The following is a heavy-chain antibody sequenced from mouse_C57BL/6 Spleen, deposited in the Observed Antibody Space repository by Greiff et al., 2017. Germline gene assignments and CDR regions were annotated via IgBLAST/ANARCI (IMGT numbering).Heavy chain of an antibody. CDR1: GYAFSSSW. D-gene: IGHD1-1*01. CDR3: AREELLRSWFAY. CDR2: IYPGDGDT. V-gene: IGHV1-82*01. Sequence: QVQLQQSGPELVKPGASVKISCKASGYAFSSSWMNWVKQRPGKGLEWIGRIYPGDGDTDYNGKFKGKATLTADKSSSTAYMELRSLTSEDSAVYFCAREELLRSWFAYWGQGTLVTVSA. J-gene: IGHJ3*01.